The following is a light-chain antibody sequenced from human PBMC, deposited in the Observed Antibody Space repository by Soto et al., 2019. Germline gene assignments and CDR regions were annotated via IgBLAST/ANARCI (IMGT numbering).Light chain of an antibody. CDR3: CSYAGSYTWM. CDR2: DVS. CDR1: SSDVGGYNY. Sequence: QSALTQPRSVSGSPGQSVTISCTGTSSDVGGYNYVSWYQQHPGKAPKLMIYDVSQRPSGVPDRFSGSKSGNTASLTISGLQDEDEADYYCCSYAGSYTWMFGGGTKLTVL. J-gene: IGLJ3*02. V-gene: IGLV2-11*01.